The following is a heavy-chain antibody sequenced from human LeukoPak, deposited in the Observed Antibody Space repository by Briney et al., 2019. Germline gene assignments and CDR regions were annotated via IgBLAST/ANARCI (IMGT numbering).Heavy chain of an antibody. CDR3: ARSTTVTTFDY. D-gene: IGHD4-17*01. Sequence: PSETLSLTCAVSGYSISSGYYWGWSRQPPGKGPEVSANIYHSGTAYYNPSLKSRVTISVETSKNPFSLRLSSVTATDTAVYYCARSTTVTTFDYWGQGTLVTVPS. V-gene: IGHV4-38-2*01. J-gene: IGHJ4*02. CDR2: IYHSGTA. CDR1: GYSISSGYY.